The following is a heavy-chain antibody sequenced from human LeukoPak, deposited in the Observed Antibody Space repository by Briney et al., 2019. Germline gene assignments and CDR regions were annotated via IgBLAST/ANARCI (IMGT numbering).Heavy chain of an antibody. CDR1: GESFSSYY. D-gene: IGHD5-24*01. J-gene: IGHJ4*02. CDR3: ARVGGDGYNIPDY. V-gene: IGHV4-34*01. CDR2: INHSGNT. Sequence: AETLSLTCAVYGESFSSYYWSWIRQPPGKGLEWIVEINHSGNTNSHPPLKSRSTISLDTSKNQSSLRLSSVTAADTAVYYCARVGGDGYNIPDYWGQGTLVTVSS.